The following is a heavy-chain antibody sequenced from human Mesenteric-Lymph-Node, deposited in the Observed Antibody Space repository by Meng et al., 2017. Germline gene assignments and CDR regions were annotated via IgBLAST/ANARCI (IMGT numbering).Heavy chain of an antibody. CDR3: VRSSAWVRTGFDP. D-gene: IGHD6-19*01. V-gene: IGHV4-39*01. J-gene: IGHJ5*02. CDR1: GGSISASGYY. Sequence: QPQLLGSRPALWRPSEALSLTCSVSGGSISASGYYWGWIRQPPGKGLEWIGSIGHSGFTYYTPSLKSRVTVSIDTSRNQFSLWLSSVTAADTAVYYCVRSSAWVRTGFDPWGQGTLVTVSS. CDR2: IGHSGFT.